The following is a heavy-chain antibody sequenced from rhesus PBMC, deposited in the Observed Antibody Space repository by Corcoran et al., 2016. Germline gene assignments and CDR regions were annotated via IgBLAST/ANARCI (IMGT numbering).Heavy chain of an antibody. J-gene: IGHJ4*01. D-gene: IGHD3-34*01. Sequence: QVQLQESGPGLVKTSETLSLTCAVSGGSVSSSKWWSWIRQAPEKGLEWIAYISGSGGTTHYNPSLKSRVTILIDTSKNQFSLKLSSVTVADTAVYYCASVWDEYLDYWGQGVLVTVSS. V-gene: IGHV4-65*01. CDR1: GGSVSSSKW. CDR2: ISGSGGTT. CDR3: ASVWDEYLDY.